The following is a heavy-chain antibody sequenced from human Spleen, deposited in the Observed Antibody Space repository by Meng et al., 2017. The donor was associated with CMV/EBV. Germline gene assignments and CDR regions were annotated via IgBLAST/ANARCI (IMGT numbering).Heavy chain of an antibody. CDR2: ISYGGGA. D-gene: IGHD2-2*01. Sequence: GSLRLSCTVSGGSLSGYYWSFVRQFPGKGLEWIGYISYGGGAKYNPSLKSRVTMSLLTSEKKFSLNLTSVTAADTAVYYCASCRGTSCHDGIDFWGQGTMVTVSS. CDR3: ASCRGTSCHDGIDF. J-gene: IGHJ3*01. CDR1: GGSLSGYY. V-gene: IGHV4-59*01.